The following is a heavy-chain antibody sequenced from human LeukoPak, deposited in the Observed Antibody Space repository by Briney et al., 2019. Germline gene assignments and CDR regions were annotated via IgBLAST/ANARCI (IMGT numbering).Heavy chain of an antibody. Sequence: GGSVRLSCAASGFTFSSYAMSWVRQAPGKGLEWVSAISGSGGSTYYADSVKGRFTISRDNSKNTLYLKMNSLRAEDTAVYYCAKDPHAYYYDSSGSTDYWGQEPLVTVSS. V-gene: IGHV3-23*01. CDR2: ISGSGGST. J-gene: IGHJ4*02. CDR1: GFTFSSYA. D-gene: IGHD3-22*01. CDR3: AKDPHAYYYDSSGSTDY.